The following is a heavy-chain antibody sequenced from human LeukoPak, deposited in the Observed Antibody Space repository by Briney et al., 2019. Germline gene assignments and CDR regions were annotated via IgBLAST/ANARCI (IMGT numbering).Heavy chain of an antibody. CDR1: GFTFSSYG. V-gene: IGHV3-33*06. J-gene: IGHJ6*02. CDR2: IWYDGSNK. CDR3: AKSTRFHYYYGMDV. D-gene: IGHD2-2*01. Sequence: PGGSLRLSCAASGFTFSSYGMHWVRQAPGKGLEWVAVIWYDGSNKYYADSVKGRFTISRDNSKNTLYLQMNSLRAEDTAVYYCAKSTRFHYYYGMDVWGQGTTVTVSS.